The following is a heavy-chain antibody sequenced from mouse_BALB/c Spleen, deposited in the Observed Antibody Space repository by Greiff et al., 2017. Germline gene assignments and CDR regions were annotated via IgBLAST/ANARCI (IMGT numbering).Heavy chain of an antibody. Sequence: LVESGPELVKPGASVKMSCKASGYTFTSYVMHWVKQKPGQGLEWIGYINPYNDGTKYNEKFKGKATLTSDKSSSTAYMELSSLTSEDSAVYYCASGTFAWFAYWGQGTLVTVSA. J-gene: IGHJ3*01. CDR3: ASGTFAWFAY. D-gene: IGHD3-3*01. CDR2: INPYNDGT. CDR1: GYTFTSYV. V-gene: IGHV1-14*01.